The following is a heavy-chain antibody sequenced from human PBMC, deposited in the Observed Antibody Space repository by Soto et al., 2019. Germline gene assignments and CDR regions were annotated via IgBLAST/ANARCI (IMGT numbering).Heavy chain of an antibody. CDR2: ITSDGTIT. D-gene: IGHD6-13*01. J-gene: IGHJ4*02. CDR3: ARGAGGFDY. Sequence: EVQLVESGGGLVQPGGSLRLSCAASGFTFSTYWMHWVRQAPGKGLVWVSHITSDGTITTYADSVKGRFTISRDNAKNTLPLQMNSLRAEDTAVYYCARGAGGFDYWGQGTLVTVSS. V-gene: IGHV3-74*01. CDR1: GFTFSTYW.